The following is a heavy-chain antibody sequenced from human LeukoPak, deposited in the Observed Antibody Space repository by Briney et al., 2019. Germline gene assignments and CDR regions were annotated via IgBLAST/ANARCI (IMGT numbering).Heavy chain of an antibody. CDR3: PRSRTNCGGDCYLNWFDP. Sequence: GGSLRLSCAASGFTFRSYAMNRVRQAPGKGLEWVSVFSGSGGSTYYADSVKGRFTISRDNSNNSLYLTMNSLRAEDTAVYYCPRSRTNCGGDCYLNWFDPWGQGTLVTVSS. D-gene: IGHD2-21*02. J-gene: IGHJ5*02. CDR2: FSGSGGST. CDR1: GFTFRSYA. V-gene: IGHV3-23*01.